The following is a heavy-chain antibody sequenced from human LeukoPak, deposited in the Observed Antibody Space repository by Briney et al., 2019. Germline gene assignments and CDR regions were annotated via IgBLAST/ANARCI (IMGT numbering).Heavy chain of an antibody. CDR2: ISTYNGDT. V-gene: IGHV1-18*01. Sequence: ASLKVSCKASGYSFTSYSISWVRQAPGQGLEWMGCISTYNGDTNSVQNLQGRLTLTTDTSTSTAYMELRSLTSDDTALYYCARDIALAEYFDYWGQGTLVTVSS. CDR3: ARDIALAEYFDY. J-gene: IGHJ4*02. CDR1: GYSFTSYS. D-gene: IGHD6-19*01.